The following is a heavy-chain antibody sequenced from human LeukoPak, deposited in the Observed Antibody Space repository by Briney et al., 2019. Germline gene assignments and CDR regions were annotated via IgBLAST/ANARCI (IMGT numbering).Heavy chain of an antibody. CDR3: AKDRLEVVTGDDAFDI. CDR2: IWYDGSNK. D-gene: IGHD2-21*02. V-gene: IGHV3-33*06. CDR1: GFTFSSYG. Sequence: GGSLRLSCAASGFTFSSYGMHWVRQAPGKGLEWVAVIWYDGSNKCYADSVKGRFTISRDNSKNTLYLQMNSLRAEDTAVYYCAKDRLEVVTGDDAFDIWGQGTMVTVSS. J-gene: IGHJ3*02.